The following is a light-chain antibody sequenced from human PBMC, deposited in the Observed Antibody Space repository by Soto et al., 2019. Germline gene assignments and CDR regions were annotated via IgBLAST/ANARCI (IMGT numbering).Light chain of an antibody. CDR1: SSNFGAGYD. V-gene: IGLV1-40*01. Sequence: QLVLVQPPSVSGAPGQRITISCTGSSSNFGAGYDVNWYQQLPGTAPKLLIFLNNFRPSGVPDRFSGSKSGTSASLAITGLQAEDEADYYCQSYDSSLSGVIFGGGTKLTVL. CDR3: QSYDSSLSGVI. CDR2: LNN. J-gene: IGLJ2*01.